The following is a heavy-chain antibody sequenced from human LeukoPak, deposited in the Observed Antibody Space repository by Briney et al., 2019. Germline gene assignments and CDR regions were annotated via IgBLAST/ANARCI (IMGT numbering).Heavy chain of an antibody. D-gene: IGHD2-15*01. CDR3: ATCTGGSCYSPIEF. Sequence: PGGSLRLSCAASGFTFSNYAMSWVRQAPAKGLEWVSSVGDSGSSTYYADSVKGRFTISRDNSKNTLYLQMNSLRAEDTAIYYCATCTGGSCYSPIEFWGRGTLVTVSS. J-gene: IGHJ4*02. CDR1: GFTFSNYA. V-gene: IGHV3-23*01. CDR2: VGDSGSST.